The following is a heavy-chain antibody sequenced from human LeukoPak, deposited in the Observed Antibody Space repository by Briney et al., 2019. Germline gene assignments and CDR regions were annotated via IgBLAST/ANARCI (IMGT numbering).Heavy chain of an antibody. CDR2: IKQDGSEK. D-gene: IGHD6-13*01. J-gene: IGHJ5*02. Sequence: GGSLRLSCAASGFTFSSYWMSWVRQAPGKGLEWVANIKQDGSEKYYVDSVKGRFTISRDNAKNSLYLQMNSLRAEDTAVYYCARDKSSSWDLNWFDPWGQGTLVTVSS. CDR3: ARDKSSSWDLNWFDP. V-gene: IGHV3-7*01. CDR1: GFTFSSYW.